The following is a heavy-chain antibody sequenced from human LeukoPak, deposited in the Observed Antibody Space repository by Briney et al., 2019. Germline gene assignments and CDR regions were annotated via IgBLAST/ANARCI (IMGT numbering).Heavy chain of an antibody. CDR1: GGSISSSSYY. V-gene: IGHV4-39*07. D-gene: IGHD5-18*01. CDR3: ARERDRRGYSYGFEEYNWFDP. CDR2: IYYSGST. Sequence: SETLSLTCTVSGGSISSSSYYWGWIRQPPGKGPEWIGSIYYSGSTYYNPSLKSRVTISVDMSKNQFSLKLSSVTAADTAVYYCARERDRRGYSYGFEEYNWFDPWGQGTLVTVSS. J-gene: IGHJ5*02.